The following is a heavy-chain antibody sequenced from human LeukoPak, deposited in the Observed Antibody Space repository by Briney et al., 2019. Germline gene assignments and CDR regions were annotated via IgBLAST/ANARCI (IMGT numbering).Heavy chain of an antibody. J-gene: IGHJ5*02. CDR3: ARDDCSSISCYHNWFDP. V-gene: IGHV3-7*01. CDR2: IKQDGSEK. Sequence: GGSLRLSCAASGFTFSGYWMSWVRQAPGKGLEWVANIKQDGSEKYYVDSVKGRFTISRDNAKNSLYLQMNSLRAEDTAVYYCARDDCSSISCYHNWFDPWGQGTLVTVSS. D-gene: IGHD2-2*01. CDR1: GFTFSGYW.